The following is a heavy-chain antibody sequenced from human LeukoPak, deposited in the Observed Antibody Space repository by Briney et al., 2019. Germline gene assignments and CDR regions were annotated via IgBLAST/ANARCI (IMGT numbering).Heavy chain of an antibody. CDR1: GYTFTGYY. D-gene: IGHD6-13*01. CDR3: ARGLSVVGSSWSSWFDP. CDR2: INPNSGGT. J-gene: IGHJ5*02. V-gene: IGHV1-2*02. Sequence: ASVKVSCKASGYTFTGYYMHWVRQAPGQGLWWMGWINPNSGGTNYAQKFQGRVTMTRDTSISTAYMELSRLRSDDTAVYYCARGLSVVGSSWSSWFDPWGQGTLVTVSS.